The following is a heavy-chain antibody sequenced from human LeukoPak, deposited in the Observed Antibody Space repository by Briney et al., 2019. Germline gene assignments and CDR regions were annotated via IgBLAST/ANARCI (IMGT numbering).Heavy chain of an antibody. CDR1: GGSFSGYY. CDR3: ARGFLTSFGSNWFDP. D-gene: IGHD3-3*01. CDR2: INHSGST. Sequence: PSETLSLTCAVYGGSFSGYYWSWIRQTPGKGLEWIGEINHSGSTNYNPSLKSRVTISVDTSKNQFSLKLSSVTAADTAVYYCARGFLTSFGSNWFDPWGQGTLVTVSS. V-gene: IGHV4-34*01. J-gene: IGHJ5*02.